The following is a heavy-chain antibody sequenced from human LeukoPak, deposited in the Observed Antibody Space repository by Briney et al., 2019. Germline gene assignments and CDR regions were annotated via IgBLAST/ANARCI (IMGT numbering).Heavy chain of an antibody. CDR2: IRYDGSNK. V-gene: IGHV3-30*02. CDR3: AKVLSFGYSSSSGFDY. J-gene: IGHJ4*02. CDR1: GFTFSSYG. D-gene: IGHD6-6*01. Sequence: PGGSLRLSCAASGFTFSSYGMHWVRQAPGKRLGWVAFIRYDGSNKYYADSVKGRFTISRDNSKNTLYLQMNSLRAEDTAVYYCAKVLSFGYSSSSGFDYWGQGTLVTVSS.